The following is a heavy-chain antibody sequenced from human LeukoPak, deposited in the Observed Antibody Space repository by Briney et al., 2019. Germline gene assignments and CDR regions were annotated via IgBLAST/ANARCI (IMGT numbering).Heavy chain of an antibody. CDR1: GFTFSSYA. J-gene: IGHJ3*02. V-gene: IGHV3-23*01. D-gene: IGHD3-3*01. CDR3: AKDPGRFLEWFTDAFDI. CDR2: ISGSGGST. Sequence: GGSLRLSCAASGFTFSSYAMSWVRQAPGKGLEWVSAISGSGGSTYYADSVKGRFTISRDNSKNTLYLQMNSLRAEDTAVYYCAKDPGRFLEWFTDAFDIWGQGTMVTVSS.